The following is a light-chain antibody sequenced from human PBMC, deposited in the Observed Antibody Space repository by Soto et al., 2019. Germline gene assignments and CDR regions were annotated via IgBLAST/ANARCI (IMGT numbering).Light chain of an antibody. CDR2: DAS. CDR1: QDISNY. CDR3: QQYSHLIT. J-gene: IGKJ5*01. V-gene: IGKV1-33*01. Sequence: DIRMTQSPSSLSASVGDRVTITCQASQDISNYLNWYQQKLGKAPKLLIYDASNLETGAPSRFSGSGSGTDFTFTISSLQPEDIATYYCQQYSHLITVGQGTRVEI.